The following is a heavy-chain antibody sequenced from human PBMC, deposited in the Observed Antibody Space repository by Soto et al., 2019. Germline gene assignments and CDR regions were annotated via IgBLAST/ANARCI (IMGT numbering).Heavy chain of an antibody. CDR3: ARRYGRYFDY. J-gene: IGHJ4*02. V-gene: IGHV5-51*03. CDR1: GYVFVNQW. D-gene: IGHD5-18*01. CDR2: IYPADSDT. Sequence: VQLVQSGAEVKKPGESLKISCQGSGYVFVNQWIGWVRQMPGKGLEWMGIIYPADSDTRYSPSFQGQVTISADKSITTAYLQWSSLEASDTAMYYCARRYGRYFDYWGQGTLVTVSS.